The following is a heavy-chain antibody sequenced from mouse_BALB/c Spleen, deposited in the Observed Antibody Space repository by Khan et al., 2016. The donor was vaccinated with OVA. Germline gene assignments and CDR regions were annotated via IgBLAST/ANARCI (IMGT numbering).Heavy chain of an antibody. J-gene: IGHJ2*01. CDR1: GFTFSSYG. Sequence: EVELVESGGGLVQPGGSLKLSCAASGFTFSSYGMYWVSQTPDKRLELVATINSNGGSTYYPDSVKGRFTISRDNAKNTLYLQMSSLKSEDTAMYYCARVAITINWGQGTTLTVSS. D-gene: IGHD1-3*01. V-gene: IGHV5-6-3*01. CDR3: ARVAITIN. CDR2: INSNGGST.